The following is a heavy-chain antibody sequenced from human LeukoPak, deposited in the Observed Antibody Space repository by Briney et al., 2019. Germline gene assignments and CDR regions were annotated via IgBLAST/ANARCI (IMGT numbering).Heavy chain of an antibody. V-gene: IGHV3-15*01. J-gene: IGHJ4*02. Sequence: GGSLRLSCAASGFTFSNAWMSWVRQAPGKGLEWVGRIKSKTDGGTTDYAAPVKGRFTISRDDSKNTLYLQVNSLKTEDTAVYYCTTDDIPMIVVVKSWGQGTLVTVSS. CDR2: IKSKTDGGTT. CDR3: TTDDIPMIVVVKS. D-gene: IGHD3-22*01. CDR1: GFTFSNAW.